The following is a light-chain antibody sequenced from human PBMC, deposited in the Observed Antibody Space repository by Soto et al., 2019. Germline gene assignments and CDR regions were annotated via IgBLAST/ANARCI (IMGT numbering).Light chain of an antibody. Sequence: IVLTQSPSTLSLSPGERATLSCMPSQSVSSYLACYQQKPGQAPRLLIYDASNRATGIPARFSGSGSGTDFTLTISSLEPEDFAVYYCQQRSNWPPITFGQGTRLEIK. CDR3: QQRSNWPPIT. V-gene: IGKV3-11*01. CDR2: DAS. J-gene: IGKJ5*01. CDR1: QSVSSY.